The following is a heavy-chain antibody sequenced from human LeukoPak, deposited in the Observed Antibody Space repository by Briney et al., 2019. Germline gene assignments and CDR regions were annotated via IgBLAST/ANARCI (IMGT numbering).Heavy chain of an antibody. D-gene: IGHD3-10*02. V-gene: IGHV1-8*01. CDR3: ARGNVRNFDY. J-gene: IGHJ4*02. CDR1: GYTFTVYD. Sequence: ASVKVSCKTSGYTFTVYDINWVRQAPGKGPEWMGWMNPNSGNTGYAQKFQGRVTMTRNTAITTAYMELSSLTPDDTAVYYCARGNVRNFDYWGQGTLVIASS. CDR2: MNPNSGNT.